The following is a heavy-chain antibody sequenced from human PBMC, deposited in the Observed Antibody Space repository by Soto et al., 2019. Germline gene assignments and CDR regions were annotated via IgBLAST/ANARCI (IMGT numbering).Heavy chain of an antibody. CDR2: IYPGDSDT. V-gene: IGHV5-51*01. Sequence: PGESLKISCKGSGYSFTSYWIGWVRQMPGKGLEWMGIIYPGDSDTRYSPSFQGQVTISADKSISTAYLQWSSLKASDTAMYYCARISSGPIDGPYYYYGMDVWGQGTTVTVSS. D-gene: IGHD6-19*01. CDR1: GYSFTSYW. J-gene: IGHJ6*02. CDR3: ARISSGPIDGPYYYYGMDV.